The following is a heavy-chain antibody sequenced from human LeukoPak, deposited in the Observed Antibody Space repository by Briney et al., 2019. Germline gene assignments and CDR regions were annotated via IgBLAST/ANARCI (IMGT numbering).Heavy chain of an antibody. CDR1: GGSISGFY. D-gene: IGHD6-13*01. V-gene: IGHV4-59*01. CDR2: IYYSGST. J-gene: IGHJ6*02. CDR3: ARVLAAAGTRDQSYYYYYGMDV. Sequence: PSETLSLTCTVSGGSISGFYWSWIRQPPGKGLEYIGYIYYSGSTNYSPSLKSRVTISVDTSKNQFSLKLSSVTAADTAVYYCARVLAAAGTRDQSYYYYYGMDVWGQGTTVTVSS.